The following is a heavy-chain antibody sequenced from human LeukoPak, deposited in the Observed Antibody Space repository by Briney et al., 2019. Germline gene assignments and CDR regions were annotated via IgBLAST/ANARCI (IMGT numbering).Heavy chain of an antibody. J-gene: IGHJ3*02. CDR2: ISNYGSTK. D-gene: IGHD3-16*01. Sequence: GRSLRLSCAASGFTFSSYSMNWVRQAPGKGLEWVSYISNYGSTKKYADSVKGRLTISRDNARNSLHLQMDSLRAEDTAVYYCARAGGNLFTDAFDIWGQGTMVTVSS. CDR1: GFTFSSYS. V-gene: IGHV3-48*04. CDR3: ARAGGNLFTDAFDI.